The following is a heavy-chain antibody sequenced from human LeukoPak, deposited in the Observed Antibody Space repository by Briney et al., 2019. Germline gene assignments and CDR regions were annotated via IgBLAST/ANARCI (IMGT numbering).Heavy chain of an antibody. CDR1: GGTFSSYA. CDR3: ARDLDYDFWSGYQGAPFDY. CDR2: IIPIFGTA. Sequence: SVKVSCKASGGTFSSYAISWVRQAPGQGLEWMGGIIPIFGTANYAQKFQGRVTITADESTSTAYMELSSLRSEDTAVYYCARDLDYDFWSGYQGAPFDYWGQGTLVTVSS. D-gene: IGHD3-3*01. J-gene: IGHJ4*02. V-gene: IGHV1-69*13.